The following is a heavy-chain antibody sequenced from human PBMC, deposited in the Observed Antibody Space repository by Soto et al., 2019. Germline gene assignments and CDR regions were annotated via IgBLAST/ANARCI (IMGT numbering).Heavy chain of an antibody. V-gene: IGHV3-23*01. D-gene: IGHD7-27*01. J-gene: IGHJ4*02. CDR1: GFTFSLFA. Sequence: PGGCLRLSCAASGFTFSLFAMSWVRQSPGKGLEWVSTISGSGGSTYYADAVKGRFTISRDNSMDTLYLQMKSLRVEDTARYYCAKEVSLGSTVDLGYWGQGSLVTVSS. CDR2: ISGSGGST. CDR3: AKEVSLGSTVDLGY.